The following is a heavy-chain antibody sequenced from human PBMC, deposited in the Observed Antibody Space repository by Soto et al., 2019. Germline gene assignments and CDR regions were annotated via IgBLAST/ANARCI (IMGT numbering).Heavy chain of an antibody. CDR3: VSQRTTVPTQAYFDY. J-gene: IGHJ4*02. D-gene: IGHD4-17*01. CDR1: GGSVTNSSYY. V-gene: IGHV4-39*01. CDR2: VYYRGRS. Sequence: PSETLSLTCTVSGGSVTNSSYYWGWIRQSPGKGLEWIGSVYYRGRSYSKSSVKSRVTISVDTSKNRCSLSLNSVNASDTAVYFCVSQRTTVPTQAYFDYWGPGALVTVS.